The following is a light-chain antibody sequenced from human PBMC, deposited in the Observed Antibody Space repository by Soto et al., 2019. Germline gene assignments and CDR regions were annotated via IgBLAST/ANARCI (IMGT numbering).Light chain of an antibody. J-gene: IGKJ1*01. V-gene: IGKV3-15*01. CDR1: QSISDT. CDR2: GAS. Sequence: VMTQSPATLSVSPGERATLSCRARQSISDTLAWYQQKPGQAPRLLIHGASTRAPGFPARFSGSGSGTDFTLTISSLQSEDFAVYYCQQYDNWPWTFGQGTKV. CDR3: QQYDNWPWT.